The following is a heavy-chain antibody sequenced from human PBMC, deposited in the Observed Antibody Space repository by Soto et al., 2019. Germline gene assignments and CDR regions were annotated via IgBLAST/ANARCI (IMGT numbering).Heavy chain of an antibody. CDR1: EFTFSSYW. Sequence: EVQLVESGGGLVQPGGSLRLSCAASEFTFSSYWMNWVRQAPGKGLEWVANIKEDGSEKYYVDSVKGRFTISRDNAKNLLYLQMNSLRGEDTAVYYWARDLGAPGRGSAVGYYYHYGMDVWGQGTTVTVSS. CDR3: ARDLGAPGRGSAVGYYYHYGMDV. CDR2: IKEDGSEK. J-gene: IGHJ6*02. V-gene: IGHV3-7*05. D-gene: IGHD2-2*01.